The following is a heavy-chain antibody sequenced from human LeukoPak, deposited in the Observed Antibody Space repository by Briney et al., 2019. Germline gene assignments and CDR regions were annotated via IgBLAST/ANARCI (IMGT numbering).Heavy chain of an antibody. CDR1: GVSFSGYY. V-gene: IGHV4-34*01. J-gene: IGHJ4*02. CDR2: INHSGST. CDR3: ARGVFYGDSRDLPRKPFDY. Sequence: SETLSLTCAVYGVSFSGYYWSWIRQPPGKGLEWIEEINHSGSTNYNPSLKSRVTISVDTSKNQFSLKLSSVTAADTAVYYCARGVFYGDSRDLPRKPFDYWGQGTLVTVSS. D-gene: IGHD4-17*01.